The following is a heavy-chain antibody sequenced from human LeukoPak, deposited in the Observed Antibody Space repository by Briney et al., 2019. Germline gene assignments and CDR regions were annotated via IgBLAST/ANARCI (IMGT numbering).Heavy chain of an antibody. V-gene: IGHV4-61*08. CDR1: GGSISSGGYS. Sequence: SQTLSLTCAVSGGSISSGGYSWSWIRQPPGKGLECIGYIYYSGSTNYNPSLKSRVTISVDTSKNQFSLKLSSVTAADTAVYYCARYYGSGSYYLDYWGQGTLVTVSS. CDR2: IYYSGST. J-gene: IGHJ4*02. D-gene: IGHD3-10*01. CDR3: ARYYGSGSYYLDY.